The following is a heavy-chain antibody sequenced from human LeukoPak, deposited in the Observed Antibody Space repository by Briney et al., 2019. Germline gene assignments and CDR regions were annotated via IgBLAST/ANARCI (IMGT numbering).Heavy chain of an antibody. J-gene: IGHJ4*02. CDR3: ARVRCSSNSCFPDY. Sequence: GGSLRLSCAASGFTFSSYWMSWIRQAPGKGLEWVANIKQDGSEKYYVDSVKGRFTISRDNAKNSLFLQMNSLRAEDTAVYYCARVRCSSNSCFPDYWGQGTLVTVSS. CDR2: IKQDGSEK. CDR1: GFTFSSYW. V-gene: IGHV3-7*01. D-gene: IGHD2-2*01.